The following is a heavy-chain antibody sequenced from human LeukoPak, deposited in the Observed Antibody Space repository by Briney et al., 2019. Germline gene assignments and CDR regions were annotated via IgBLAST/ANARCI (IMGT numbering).Heavy chain of an antibody. CDR3: AREGPRGNSQFDY. V-gene: IGHV3-33*01. CDR2: IWYDGSNK. D-gene: IGHD2/OR15-2a*01. CDR1: GFTFSSYG. Sequence: TGGSLRLSCAASGFTFSSYGMHWVRQAPGKGLEWVALIWYDGSNKYYADPVKGRLTISRDNSKNTLYLQMNSLRAEDTAVYYCAREGPRGNSQFDYWGQGTLVTVSS. J-gene: IGHJ4*02.